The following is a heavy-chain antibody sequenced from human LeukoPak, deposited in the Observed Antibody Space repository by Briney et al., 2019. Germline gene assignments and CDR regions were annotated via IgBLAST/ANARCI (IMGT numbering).Heavy chain of an antibody. CDR1: GYTFTSYY. CDR3: ARYARTVPGGG. J-gene: IGHJ4*02. D-gene: IGHD2-8*02. CDR2: INPSGGST. Sequence: GASVKVSCKASGYTFTSYYMHWVRQAPGQGLEWMGIINPSGGSTSYAQKFQGRVTMTRNTSISTAYMELSSLRSEDTAVYYCARYARTVPGGGWGQGTLVTVSS. V-gene: IGHV1-46*01.